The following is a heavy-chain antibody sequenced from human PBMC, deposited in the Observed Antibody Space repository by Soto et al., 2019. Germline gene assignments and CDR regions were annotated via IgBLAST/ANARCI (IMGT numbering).Heavy chain of an antibody. CDR2: IYYSGTT. Sequence: QVLLQESGPGLVKPSETLSLTCTVSGGSISDYYRSWIRQPPGKGLEWIGYIYYSGTTNYNPSLRSRVTISVDKSKNQFSLKMSSVTAADTAVYYCAGSSDWYVADWGQGTLVTVSS. CDR3: AGSSDWYVAD. D-gene: IGHD6-19*01. V-gene: IGHV4-59*08. CDR1: GGSISDYY. J-gene: IGHJ4*02.